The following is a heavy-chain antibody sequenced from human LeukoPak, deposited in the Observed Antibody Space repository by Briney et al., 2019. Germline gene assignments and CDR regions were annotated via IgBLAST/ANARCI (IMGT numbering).Heavy chain of an antibody. CDR1: GGSISSYY. CDR2: IYYSGST. D-gene: IGHD1-26*01. CDR3: ARAASGSYRAPFDY. Sequence: PSETLSLTCTVSGGSISSYYWSWIRQPPGKGLEWIGYIYYSGSTNYNPSLKSRVTISVDTSKNQFSLKLSSVTAADTAVYYCARAASGSYRAPFDYWGQGTLVTVSS. V-gene: IGHV4-59*01. J-gene: IGHJ4*02.